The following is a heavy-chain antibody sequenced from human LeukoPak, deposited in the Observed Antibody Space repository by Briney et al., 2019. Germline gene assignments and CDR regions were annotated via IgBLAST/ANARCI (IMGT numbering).Heavy chain of an antibody. J-gene: IGHJ4*02. CDR1: GYTFTAYY. CDR2: INPNSGGT. Sequence: ASVKLSCKASGYTFTAYYMHWVRQAPGQGLEWMGWINPNSGGTNYAQKFQGRVTITRDTSISTAYMELSRLTADATAVYYAARDRVVVPAAFDYWGQGTLVSVSS. V-gene: IGHV1-2*02. CDR3: ARDRVVVPAAFDY. D-gene: IGHD2-2*01.